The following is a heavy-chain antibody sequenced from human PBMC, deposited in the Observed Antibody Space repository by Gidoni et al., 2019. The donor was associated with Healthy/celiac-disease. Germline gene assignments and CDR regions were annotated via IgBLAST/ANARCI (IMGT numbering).Heavy chain of an antibody. CDR1: GVTFSSYA. D-gene: IGHD3-16*01. J-gene: IGHJ6*02. CDR2: LSGSGGST. Sequence: EVQRLESGGGLVQPGGSLRLYCAASGVTFSSYAMSWVRQAPGKGLELVSALSGSGGSTYSADSVKGRFTISRDNSKNTLYLQMNSLRAEDTAVYYCAKDHGGSYYYYYGMDVWGQGTTVTVSS. V-gene: IGHV3-23*01. CDR3: AKDHGGSYYYYYGMDV.